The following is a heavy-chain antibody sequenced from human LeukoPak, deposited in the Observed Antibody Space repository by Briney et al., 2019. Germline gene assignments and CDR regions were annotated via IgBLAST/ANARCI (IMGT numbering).Heavy chain of an antibody. CDR1: GFTVSSNY. D-gene: IGHD6-19*01. CDR3: ARSIAVDDFDY. CDR2: IDSGDST. J-gene: IGHJ4*02. V-gene: IGHV3-53*01. Sequence: GGSLRLSCAASGFTVSSNYMSWVRQAPGKGLEWVSVIDSGDSTYYADSVKGRFTISRDNSKNTLYLQMNSLRAEDTAVYYCARSIAVDDFDYWGQGTLVTVSS.